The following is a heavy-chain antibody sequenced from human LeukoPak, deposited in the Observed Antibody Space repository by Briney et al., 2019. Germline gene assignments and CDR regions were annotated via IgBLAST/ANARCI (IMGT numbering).Heavy chain of an antibody. CDR2: IYHSWNT. V-gene: IGHV4-59*08. D-gene: IGHD6-25*01. CDR3: ARQLYSSATV. CDR1: GFTFRSYA. Sequence: PGGSLRLSCAASGFTFRSYAMSWVRQAPGKGLEWVGNIYHSWNTFYNPSLKSRVTISADTSKNQFSLKLTFVTVADTAVYYCARQLYSSATVWGQGTTVIVSS. J-gene: IGHJ6*02.